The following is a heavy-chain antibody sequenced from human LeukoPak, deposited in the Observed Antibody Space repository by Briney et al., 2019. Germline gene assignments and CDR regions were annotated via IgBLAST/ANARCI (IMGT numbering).Heavy chain of an antibody. Sequence: PGGSLRLSCAASGFTFSSYGMSWVRQAPGKGLEWVSAISGSGGSTYYADSVKGRFTISRDNSKNTLYLQMISLRADDTAVYYCARDVVPYYYYYMDVWGKGTTVTVSS. CDR1: GFTFSSYG. CDR2: ISGSGGST. CDR3: ARDVVPYYYYYMDV. J-gene: IGHJ6*03. V-gene: IGHV3-23*01. D-gene: IGHD2-21*01.